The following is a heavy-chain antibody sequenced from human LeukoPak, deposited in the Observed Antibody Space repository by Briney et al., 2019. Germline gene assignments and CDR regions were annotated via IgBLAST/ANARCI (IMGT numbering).Heavy chain of an antibody. D-gene: IGHD3-22*01. CDR3: ARAYYYDSSGYYTPLRD. Sequence: SVEVSCKASGGTFSSYAISWVRQAPGQGLEWMGGIIPIFGTANYAQKFQGRVTITADESTSTAYMELSSLRSEDTAVYYCARAYYYDSSGYYTPLRDWGQGTLVTVSS. CDR2: IIPIFGTA. V-gene: IGHV1-69*13. CDR1: GGTFSSYA. J-gene: IGHJ4*02.